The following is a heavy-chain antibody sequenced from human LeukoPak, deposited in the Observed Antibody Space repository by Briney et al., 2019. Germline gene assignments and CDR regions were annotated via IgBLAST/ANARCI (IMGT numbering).Heavy chain of an antibody. D-gene: IGHD7-27*01. CDR2: IYTSEST. J-gene: IGHJ3*02. CDR3: ARNVFRWGAFDI. Sequence: SETLSLTCSVSGGSISSSNYYWSWIRQPAGKGLEWIGRIYTSESTNYNPSLKSRVTISVDTSRNQFSLKLSSVTAADTAVYYCARNVFRWGAFDIWGQGTMVTVSS. CDR1: GGSISSSNYY. V-gene: IGHV4-61*02.